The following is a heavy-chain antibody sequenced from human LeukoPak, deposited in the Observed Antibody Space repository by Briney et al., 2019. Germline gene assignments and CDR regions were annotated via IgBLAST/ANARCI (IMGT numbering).Heavy chain of an antibody. CDR1: GFTVNSNY. Sequence: GGSLRLSCAASGFTVNSNYMSWVRQAPGKGLEWVPVVYSGDRTYYADSVKGGFTISRDDSTNTLYLLMNSLRAEDTAVYYCARGYLIDYWGQGTLVTVSS. J-gene: IGHJ4*02. CDR2: VYSGDRT. D-gene: IGHD1-26*01. CDR3: ARGYLIDY. V-gene: IGHV3-66*01.